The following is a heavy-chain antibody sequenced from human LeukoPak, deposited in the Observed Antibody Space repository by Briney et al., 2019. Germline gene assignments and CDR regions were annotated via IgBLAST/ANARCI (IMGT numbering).Heavy chain of an antibody. Sequence: GGSLRLSCAASGFTFSSYGMHWVRQAPGKGLERVAVIWYDGSNKYYADSVKGRFTISRDNSKNTLYLQMNSLRAEDTAVYYCARDLGAVADYFDYWGQGTLVTVSS. V-gene: IGHV3-33*01. CDR1: GFTFSSYG. J-gene: IGHJ4*02. CDR3: ARDLGAVADYFDY. CDR2: IWYDGSNK. D-gene: IGHD6-19*01.